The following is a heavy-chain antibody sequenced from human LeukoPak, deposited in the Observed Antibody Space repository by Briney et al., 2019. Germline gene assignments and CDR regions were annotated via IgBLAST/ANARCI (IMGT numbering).Heavy chain of an antibody. Sequence: SETLSLTCTVSGYSIRSGFYWGWIRQPPGKGLEWIGSIYNSGSTYYNPSLKSRVTISVDTSKNQFSLKLSSVTAADTAVYYCVRSSSSIFDYWGQGTLVTVSS. CDR1: GYSIRSGFY. CDR3: VRSSSSIFDY. D-gene: IGHD6-6*01. J-gene: IGHJ4*02. V-gene: IGHV4-38-2*02. CDR2: IYNSGST.